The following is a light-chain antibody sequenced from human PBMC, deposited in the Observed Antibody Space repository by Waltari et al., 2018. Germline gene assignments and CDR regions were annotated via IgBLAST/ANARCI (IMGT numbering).Light chain of an antibody. V-gene: IGLV2-23*01. J-gene: IGLJ3*02. CDR1: SSDVGAYKL. CDR2: EDT. CDR3: CSYAGDSTWV. Sequence: QSALTQPASVSGSLGQSITISCTGSSSDVGAYKLVSWYQQHPGNAPKLMISEDTKRPSGVSNRFSGSKSGNTASLTISGLQAEDEADYHCCSYAGDSTWVFGGGTVLTVL.